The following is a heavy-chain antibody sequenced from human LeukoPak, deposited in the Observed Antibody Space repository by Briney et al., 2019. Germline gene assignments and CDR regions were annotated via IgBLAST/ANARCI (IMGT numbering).Heavy chain of an antibody. J-gene: IGHJ4*02. D-gene: IGHD6-13*01. CDR1: GFTLSDYW. CDR3: TTDHDASSWTFIY. CDR2: INQDGSEE. Sequence: SGGSLRLSCAASGFTLSDYWMTWVRQAPGKGLECVANINQDGSEEYYVDSVKGRFTISRDNAKNSLYLQMNSLRGEDTAVYYCTTDHDASSWTFIYWGQGTLVTVSS. V-gene: IGHV3-7*05.